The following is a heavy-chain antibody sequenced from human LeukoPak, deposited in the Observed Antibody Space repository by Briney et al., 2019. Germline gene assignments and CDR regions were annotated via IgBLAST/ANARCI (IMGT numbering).Heavy chain of an antibody. Sequence: SETLSLTCTVSGYSISSGYYWGWIRQPPGKGLEWIGSIYHSGSTYYNPSLKSRVTISVDTSKNQFSLKLSSVTAADTAVYYCARDASSFGYWGQGTLVTVSS. CDR3: ARDASSFGY. J-gene: IGHJ4*02. D-gene: IGHD6-13*01. CDR2: IYHSGST. V-gene: IGHV4-38-2*02. CDR1: GYSISSGYY.